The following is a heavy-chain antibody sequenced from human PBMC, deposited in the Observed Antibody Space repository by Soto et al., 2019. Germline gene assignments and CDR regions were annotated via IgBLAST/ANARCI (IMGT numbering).Heavy chain of an antibody. CDR1: GFTFSKSA. D-gene: IGHD3-16*01. J-gene: IGHJ5*02. CDR2: ISGSGRDT. V-gene: IGHV3-23*01. CDR3: ARGISASSCGGNYGWCEP. Sequence: GGSLRLSCAASGFTFSKSAMGWVRQAPGKGLEWVSSISGSGRDTYYPDAVRGRFTVSRDNSKSTLYLQMNSLSAADTALYYCARGISASSCGGNYGWCEPWGRGT.